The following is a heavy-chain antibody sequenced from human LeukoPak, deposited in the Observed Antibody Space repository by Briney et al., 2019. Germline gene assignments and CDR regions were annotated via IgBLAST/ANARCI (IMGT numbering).Heavy chain of an antibody. D-gene: IGHD2-2*01. CDR1: GYTFTSSG. CDR3: GTDLGYCSSTTCDTFDY. V-gene: IGHV1-18*01. CDR2: ISTHDVNT. Sequence: ASVKVSCKASGYTFTSSGISWVRQAPGQGLEWMGWISTHDVNTKYAQKLQGRVTLTTDTSTSTAYMELRSLRSDDTAVYYCGTDLGYCSSTTCDTFDYWGQGTLVTVSS. J-gene: IGHJ4*02.